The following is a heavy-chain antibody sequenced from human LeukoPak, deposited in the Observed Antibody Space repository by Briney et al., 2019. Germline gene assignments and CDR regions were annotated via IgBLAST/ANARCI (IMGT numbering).Heavy chain of an antibody. CDR3: ARGRLPDY. J-gene: IGHJ4*02. Sequence: SETLSLTCAVYGGSFSGYYWSWIRQPPGKGLEWIGEINHSGSTNYNPSLKSRVTISVDTSKNQFSLKLGSVTAADTAVYYCARGRLPDYWGQGTLVTVSS. D-gene: IGHD2-15*01. V-gene: IGHV4-34*01. CDR2: INHSGST. CDR1: GGSFSGYY.